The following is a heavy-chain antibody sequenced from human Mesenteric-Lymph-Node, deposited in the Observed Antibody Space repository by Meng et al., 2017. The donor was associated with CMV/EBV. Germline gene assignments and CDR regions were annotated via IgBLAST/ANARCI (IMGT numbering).Heavy chain of an antibody. J-gene: IGHJ6*02. CDR2: ISSSSSYI. V-gene: IGHV3-21*01. CDR1: GFTFSSYW. CDR3: ARDLPEHYDFWSGYYTYYGMDV. D-gene: IGHD3-3*01. Sequence: GSLRLSCAASGFTFSSYWMSWVRQAPGKGLEWVSSISSSSSYIYYADSVKGRFTISRDNAKNSLYLQMNSLRAEDTAVYYCARDLPEHYDFWSGYYTYYGMDVWGQGTTVTVSS.